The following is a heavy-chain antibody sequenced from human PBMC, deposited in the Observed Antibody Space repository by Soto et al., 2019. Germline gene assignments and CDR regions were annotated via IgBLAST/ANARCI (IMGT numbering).Heavy chain of an antibody. V-gene: IGHV3-30*18. D-gene: IGHD6-13*01. CDR1: GFTFSSYG. CDR3: AKLKKGGSSWLDYYYGMDV. CDR2: ISYDGSNK. J-gene: IGHJ6*02. Sequence: PGGSLRLSCAASGFTFSSYGMHWVRQAPGKGLEWVAVISYDGSNKYYADSVKGRFTISRDNSKNTLYLQMNSLRAEDTAVYYCAKLKKGGSSWLDYYYGMDVWGQGTTVTVSS.